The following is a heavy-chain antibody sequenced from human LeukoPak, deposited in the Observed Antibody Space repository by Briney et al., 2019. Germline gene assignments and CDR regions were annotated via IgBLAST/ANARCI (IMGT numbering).Heavy chain of an antibody. J-gene: IGHJ6*02. V-gene: IGHV3-48*03. CDR3: ARDLLGMDV. CDR2: ISSTGSTI. Sequence: PGGSLRLSCAASGFTFSSYEMNWVCQAPGKGLEWVSYISSTGSTIYYADSVKGRFTISRDNAKNSLYLQMNSLRAEDTAVYYCARDLLGMDVWGQGTTVTVSS. CDR1: GFTFSSYE.